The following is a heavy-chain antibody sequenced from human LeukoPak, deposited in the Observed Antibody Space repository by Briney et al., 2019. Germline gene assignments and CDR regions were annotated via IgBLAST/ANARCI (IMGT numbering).Heavy chain of an antibody. D-gene: IGHD6-13*01. V-gene: IGHV1-69*13. CDR1: GGTFSSYA. Sequence: SVKVSCKASGGTFSSYAISWVRQAPGQGLEWMGGIIPIFGTANYAQKFQGRVTITADESTSTAYMELSSLRSEDTAVYYCARAMASAAGTGRWSDPWGQGTLVTVSS. J-gene: IGHJ5*02. CDR2: IIPIFGTA. CDR3: ARAMASAAGTGRWSDP.